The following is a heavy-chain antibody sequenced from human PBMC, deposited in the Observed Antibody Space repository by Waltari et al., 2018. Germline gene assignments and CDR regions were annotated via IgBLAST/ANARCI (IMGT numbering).Heavy chain of an antibody. J-gene: IGHJ4*02. CDR2: IYYSVNT. CDR1: GGSISSSSYY. V-gene: IGHV4-39*07. Sequence: QLQLQESGPGLVKPSETLSLTCTVSGGSISSSSYYWGWIRQPPGKGLECLATIYYSVNTFYNPSIKSRATLSIDTSKNQFSLKLSSVTAADTAVYYCAREPSSEMGFDYWGQGTLVSVSS. D-gene: IGHD6-6*01. CDR3: AREPSSEMGFDY.